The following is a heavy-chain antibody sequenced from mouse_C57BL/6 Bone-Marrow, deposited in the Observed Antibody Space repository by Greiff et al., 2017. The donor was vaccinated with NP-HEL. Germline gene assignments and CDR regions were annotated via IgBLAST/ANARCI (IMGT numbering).Heavy chain of an antibody. D-gene: IGHD1-1*01. CDR1: GYTFTNYW. CDR2: IYPGGGYT. Sequence: VQLVESGAELVRPGTSVKMSCKASGYTFTNYWIGWAKQRPGHGLEWIGDIYPGGGYTNYNEKFKGKATLTADKSSSTAYMQISSLTSEDSAIYYCARSNYYSSSYPYYFDYWGQGTTLTVSS. J-gene: IGHJ2*01. CDR3: ARSNYYSSSYPYYFDY. V-gene: IGHV1-63*01.